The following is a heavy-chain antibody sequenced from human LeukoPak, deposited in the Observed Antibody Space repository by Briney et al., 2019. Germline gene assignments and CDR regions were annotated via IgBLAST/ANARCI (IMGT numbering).Heavy chain of an antibody. V-gene: IGHV3-48*04. J-gene: IGHJ4*02. CDR3: AGDTYYYDSSGYYDY. CDR1: GFTFSSYS. CDR2: ISSSSSTI. Sequence: GGSLRLSCAASGFTFSSYSMNWVRQAPGKGLEWVSYISSSSSTIYYADSVKGRFTISRDNAKNSLYLQMNSLRAEDTAVYYCAGDTYYYDSSGYYDYWGQGTLVTVSS. D-gene: IGHD3-22*01.